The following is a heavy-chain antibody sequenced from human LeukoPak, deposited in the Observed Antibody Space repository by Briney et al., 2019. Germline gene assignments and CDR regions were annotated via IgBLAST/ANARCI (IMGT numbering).Heavy chain of an antibody. CDR2: IYRGGST. Sequence: GGSLRLSCAASGFTVSSNYMSWVRQAPGKGLEWVSIIYRGGSTYYADSVKGRFTISRDNSKNTLYLQINSLRAEDTAVYYCAKGGFEDMITFGHLPFDYWGQGTLVTVSS. V-gene: IGHV3-53*05. CDR1: GFTVSSNY. J-gene: IGHJ4*02. CDR3: AKGGFEDMITFGHLPFDY. D-gene: IGHD3-16*01.